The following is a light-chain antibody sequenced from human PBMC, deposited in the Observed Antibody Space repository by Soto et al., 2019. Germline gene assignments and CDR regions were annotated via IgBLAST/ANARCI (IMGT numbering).Light chain of an antibody. V-gene: IGKV3-20*01. J-gene: IGKJ2*01. CDR1: QSVSSNF. CDR3: QQYSTSSPRYT. Sequence: EIVLTQSPGTLSLSPGERATLFCRASQSVSSNFLAWYQQKPGQALRLLIYNASRRAAGIPDRFSGSGSGTDFTLTISRLEPEDFAVYYCQQYSTSSPRYTFGQGTKLEIK. CDR2: NAS.